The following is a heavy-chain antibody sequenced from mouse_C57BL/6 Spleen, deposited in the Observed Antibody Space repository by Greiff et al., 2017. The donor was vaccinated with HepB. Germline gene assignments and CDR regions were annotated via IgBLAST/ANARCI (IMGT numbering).Heavy chain of an antibody. Sequence: EVQRVESEGGLVQPGSSMKLSCTASGFTFSDYYMAWVRQVPEKGLEWVANINYDGSSTYYLDSLKSRFIISRDNAKNILYLQMSSLKSEDTATYYCARDRAIYYGNPYAMDYWGQGTSVTVSS. D-gene: IGHD2-1*01. CDR3: ARDRAIYYGNPYAMDY. V-gene: IGHV5-16*01. CDR2: INYDGSST. J-gene: IGHJ4*01. CDR1: GFTFSDYY.